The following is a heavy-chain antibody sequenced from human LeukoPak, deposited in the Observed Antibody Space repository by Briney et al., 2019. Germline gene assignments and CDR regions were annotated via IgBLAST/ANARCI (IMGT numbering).Heavy chain of an antibody. J-gene: IGHJ4*02. V-gene: IGHV3-7*03. CDR2: IKQDGSEK. CDR1: GFTFSSYA. D-gene: IGHD1-20*01. Sequence: PGGSLRLSCAASGFTFSSYAMSCVRQAPGKGLEWVANIKQDGSEKYYVDSVKGRFTISRDNAKNSLFLQMNSLRVEDTAVYYCATWTGITPYWGQGTLVTVSS. CDR3: ATWTGITPY.